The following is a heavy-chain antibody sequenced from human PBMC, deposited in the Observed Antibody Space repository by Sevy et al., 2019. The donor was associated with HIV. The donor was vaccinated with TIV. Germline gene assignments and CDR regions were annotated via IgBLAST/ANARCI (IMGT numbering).Heavy chain of an antibody. Sequence: GGSLRLSCAASGFTFSSYSMNWVRQAPGKGLEWVSSISSSSSYIYYADSVKGRFTISRDNAKNSLYLQMNGLRAEDSAVYYCARDYQAGIAVAGLAAFDIWGQGTMVTVSS. D-gene: IGHD6-19*01. CDR3: ARDYQAGIAVAGLAAFDI. V-gene: IGHV3-21*01. CDR2: ISSSSSYI. J-gene: IGHJ3*02. CDR1: GFTFSSYS.